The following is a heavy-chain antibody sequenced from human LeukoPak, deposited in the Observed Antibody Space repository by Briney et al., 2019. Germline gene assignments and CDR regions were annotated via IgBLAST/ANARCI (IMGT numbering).Heavy chain of an antibody. CDR3: ARDRIVVVAATDYFDY. Sequence: GGSLRLSCAASGFTFSSYSMNWVRQAPGKGLEWVSYIGSSSSTIYYADSVKGRFTISRDNAKNSLYLQMNSLRDEDTAVYYCARDRIVVVAATDYFDYWGQGTLVTVSS. D-gene: IGHD2-15*01. CDR2: IGSSSSTI. CDR1: GFTFSSYS. V-gene: IGHV3-48*02. J-gene: IGHJ4*02.